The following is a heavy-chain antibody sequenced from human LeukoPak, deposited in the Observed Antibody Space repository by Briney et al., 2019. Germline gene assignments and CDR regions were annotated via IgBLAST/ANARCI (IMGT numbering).Heavy chain of an antibody. D-gene: IGHD3-22*01. CDR3: ARDRGDYYDSSGTLHNWFDP. V-gene: IGHV7-4-1*02. Sequence: GASVKVSCKASGYTFTSYAMNWVRQAPGQGLEWMGWINTNTGNPTYAQGFTGRFVFSLDTSVSTAYLQISSLKAEDTAVYYCARDRGDYYDSSGTLHNWFDPWGQGTLVTVSS. J-gene: IGHJ5*02. CDR1: GYTFTSYA. CDR2: INTNTGNP.